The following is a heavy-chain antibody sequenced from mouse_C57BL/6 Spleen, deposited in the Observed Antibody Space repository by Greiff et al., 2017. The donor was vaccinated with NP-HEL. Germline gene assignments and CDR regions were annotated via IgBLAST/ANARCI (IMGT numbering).Heavy chain of an antibody. D-gene: IGHD1-1*01. J-gene: IGHJ1*03. CDR3: ARNDPYGSSSYWYFDV. CDR1: GFSLTSYA. Sequence: VKLMESGPGLVAPSQSLSITCTVSGFSLTSYAISWVRQPPGKGLEWLGVIWTGGGTNYNSALKSRLSISKDNSKSQVFLKMNSLQTDDTARYYCARNDPYGSSSYWYFDVWGTGTTVTVSS. CDR2: IWTGGGT. V-gene: IGHV2-9-1*01.